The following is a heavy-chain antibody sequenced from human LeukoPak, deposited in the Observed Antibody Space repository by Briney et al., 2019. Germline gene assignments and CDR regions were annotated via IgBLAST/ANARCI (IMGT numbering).Heavy chain of an antibody. D-gene: IGHD6-19*01. CDR3: AKDSSGWATDY. CDR2: IRNDGGNK. CDR1: GFTCRNYN. V-gene: IGHV3-30*02. J-gene: IGHJ4*02. Sequence: GGSLRLSCAASGFTCRNYNMRWVRQPPGKGLEWVAFIRNDGGNKNYADSVKGRFTISRDNSKNTLYLQMDSLRAEDMAVYYCAKDSSGWATDYWGQGTLVTVSS.